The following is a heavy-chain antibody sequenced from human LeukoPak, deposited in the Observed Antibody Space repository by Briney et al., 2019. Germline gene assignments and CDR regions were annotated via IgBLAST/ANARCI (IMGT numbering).Heavy chain of an antibody. J-gene: IGHJ4*02. CDR3: ARDRLHYDSLTGYPAD. CDR1: GFTFSSHA. CDR2: ISGSGGST. V-gene: IGHV3-23*01. D-gene: IGHD3-9*01. Sequence: GGSLRLSCAASGFTFSSHAMSWVRQAPGKGLEWVSGISGSGGSTYYADSVKGRFTVSRDNSKNTLYPQMNSLRAEDTAVYYCARDRLHYDSLTGYPADWGQGTLVTVSS.